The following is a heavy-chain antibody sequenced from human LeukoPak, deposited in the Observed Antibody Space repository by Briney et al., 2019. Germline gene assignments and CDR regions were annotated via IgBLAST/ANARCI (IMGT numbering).Heavy chain of an antibody. D-gene: IGHD6-13*01. CDR3: AREDYSSSCPDY. CDR2: INPNSGGT. CDR1: GYTFTGYY. J-gene: IGHJ4*02. Sequence: ASVKVSCKASGYTFTGYYMHWVRQAPGQGLERIGWINPNSGGTNYAQKFQVRVTMTRDTSISTAYMDLSRLRSDVTAVYYCAREDYSSSCPDYWGQGTLVTVSS. V-gene: IGHV1-2*02.